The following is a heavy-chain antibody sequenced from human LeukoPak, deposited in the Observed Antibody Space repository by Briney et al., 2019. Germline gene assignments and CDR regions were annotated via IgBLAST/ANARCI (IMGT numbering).Heavy chain of an antibody. CDR1: GYTFTDYY. CDR3: AREAFTTVTSATDAFDI. D-gene: IGHD4-17*01. CDR2: INPKSGGA. Sequence: GASVKVSCKASGYTFTDYYMHWVRQAPGQGLEWMGWINPKSGGANSAQRFQGRATMTRDTSISTTYMELSRLRSDDTAVYYCAREAFTTVTSATDAFDIWGQGTMVTVSS. V-gene: IGHV1-2*02. J-gene: IGHJ3*02.